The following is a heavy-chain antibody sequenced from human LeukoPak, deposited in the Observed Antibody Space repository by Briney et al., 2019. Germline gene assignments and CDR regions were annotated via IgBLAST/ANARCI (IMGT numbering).Heavy chain of an antibody. Sequence: PGGSLRLSCAASGFTFSSYEMNWVRQAPGQGLEWVSYISSSGSTIYYADSVKGRFTISRDNAKNSLYLQMHSLRAEDTAVYYCASGTWIHYFNYWGQGALVTVSS. V-gene: IGHV3-48*03. D-gene: IGHD1-26*01. CDR3: ASGTWIHYFNY. CDR2: ISSSGSTI. CDR1: GFTFSSYE. J-gene: IGHJ4*02.